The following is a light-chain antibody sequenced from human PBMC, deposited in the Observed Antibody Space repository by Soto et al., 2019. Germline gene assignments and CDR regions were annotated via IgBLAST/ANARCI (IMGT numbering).Light chain of an antibody. CDR3: QQYNNWPPLT. Sequence: EIVMTQSPATLSVSPGERATLSCRASQNVSSNLARYQQKPGQAPRLLIYDTSTRATGIPARFSGSGSGTEFTLTISSLQSEDFAVYYCQQYNNWPPLTFGGGNKVEIK. J-gene: IGKJ4*01. V-gene: IGKV3-15*01. CDR1: QNVSSN. CDR2: DTS.